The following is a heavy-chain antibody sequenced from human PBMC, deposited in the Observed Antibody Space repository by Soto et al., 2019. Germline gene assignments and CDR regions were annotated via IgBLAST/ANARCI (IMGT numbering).Heavy chain of an antibody. J-gene: IGHJ3*02. D-gene: IGHD6-25*01. CDR3: AKDRSGGVGYDAFDI. V-gene: IGHV3-23*01. CDR2: ISGSGGST. Sequence: GGSLRLSCAASGFTFSSYAMSWVRQAPGKGLEWVSAISGSGGSTYYADSVKGRFTISRDNSKNMLYLQMNSLRAEDTAVYYCAKDRSGGVGYDAFDIWGQGTMVTVSS. CDR1: GFTFSSYA.